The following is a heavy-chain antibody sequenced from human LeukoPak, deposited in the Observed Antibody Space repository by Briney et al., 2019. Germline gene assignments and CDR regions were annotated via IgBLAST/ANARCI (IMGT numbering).Heavy chain of an antibody. V-gene: IGHV1-69*13. Sequence: GASVKVSCKASGGTFSSYAISWVRKAPGQGLEWMGGIIPIFGTANYAQKFQGRVTITADESTSTAYMELSSLRSEDTAVYYCARDGNYSGSYPYYFDYWGQGTLVTVSP. CDR2: IIPIFGTA. CDR1: GGTFSSYA. J-gene: IGHJ4*02. D-gene: IGHD1-26*01. CDR3: ARDGNYSGSYPYYFDY.